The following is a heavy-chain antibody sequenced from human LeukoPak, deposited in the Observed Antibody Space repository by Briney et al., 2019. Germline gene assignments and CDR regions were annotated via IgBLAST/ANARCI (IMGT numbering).Heavy chain of an antibody. V-gene: IGHV4-61*05. CDR3: ARSHDVATTLGRVRNYYYYYMDV. Sequence: PSETLSLTCTVSGGSISSSSYYWGWIRQPPGKGLEWIGYIYSSGSTNYNPSLKSRVTISVDTSKIQFSLKLSSVTAADTAVYYCARSHDVATTLGRVRNYYYYYMDVWGKGTTVTVSS. J-gene: IGHJ6*03. D-gene: IGHD5-12*01. CDR1: GGSISSSSYY. CDR2: IYSSGST.